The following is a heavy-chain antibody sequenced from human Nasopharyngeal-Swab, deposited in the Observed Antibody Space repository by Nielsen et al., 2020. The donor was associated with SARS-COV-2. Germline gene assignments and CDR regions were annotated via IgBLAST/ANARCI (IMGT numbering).Heavy chain of an antibody. J-gene: IGHJ6*02. CDR3: ARDAGNNWNYPQDYGMDV. Sequence: SVKVSCKASGGTFSSYAISWVRQAPGQGLEWMGGIIPIFGTANYAQKFQGRVTITADESTSTAYMELSSLRSEDTAVYYCARDAGNNWNYPQDYGMDVWGQGTTATVSS. V-gene: IGHV1-69*13. CDR1: GGTFSSYA. CDR2: IIPIFGTA. D-gene: IGHD1-7*01.